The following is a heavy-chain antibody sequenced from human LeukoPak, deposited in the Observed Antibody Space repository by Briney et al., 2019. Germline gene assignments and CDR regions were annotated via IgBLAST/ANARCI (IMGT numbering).Heavy chain of an antibody. CDR2: IYYGRST. D-gene: IGHD3-9*01. J-gene: IGHJ5*02. CDR3: ARGRRATILGVGRRNWFDP. CDR1: GGSISSSSYY. V-gene: IGHV4-39*07. Sequence: PSETLSLTCTVSGGSISSSSYYWGWIRQPPGKGLEWIGSIYYGRSTYYNPSLKSRVTISVDTSKNQFSPKLSSVTAADTAVYYCARGRRATILGVGRRNWFDPWGQGTLVTVSS.